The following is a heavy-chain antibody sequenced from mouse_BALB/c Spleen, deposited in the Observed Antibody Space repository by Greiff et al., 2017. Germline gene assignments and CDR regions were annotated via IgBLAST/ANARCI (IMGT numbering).Heavy chain of an antibody. CDR2: ISYSGST. V-gene: IGHV3-2*02. D-gene: IGHD1-1*01. CDR1: GYSITSDYA. Sequence: EVMLVESGPGLVKPSQSLSLTCTVTGYSITSDYAWNWIRQFPGNKLEWMGYISYSGSTSYNPSLKSRISITRDTSKNQFFLQLNSVTTEDTATYYCAGDYYGGGYFDVWGAGTTVTVSS. CDR3: AGDYYGGGYFDV. J-gene: IGHJ1*01.